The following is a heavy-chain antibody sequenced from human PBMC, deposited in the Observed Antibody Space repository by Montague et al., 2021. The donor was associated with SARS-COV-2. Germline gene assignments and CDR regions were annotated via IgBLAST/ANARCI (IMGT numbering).Heavy chain of an antibody. V-gene: IGHV3-7*03. CDR2: IKQDGSEK. CDR1: GFTFSTYW. J-gene: IGHJ4*02. D-gene: IGHD3-22*01. CDR3: ARDEGSHSIYYYDSSGYYVY. Sequence: SLRLSCAASGFTFSTYWMSWVRQAPGKGLEWVADIKQDGSEKYYVDSVKGRFTISRDNAKSLLYLEMNSLRAEDTAVYYCARDEGSHSIYYYDSSGYYVYWGQGTPVTVFS.